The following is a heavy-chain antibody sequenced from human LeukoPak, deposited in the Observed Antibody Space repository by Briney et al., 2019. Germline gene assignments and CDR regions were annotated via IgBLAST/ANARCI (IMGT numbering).Heavy chain of an antibody. D-gene: IGHD1-26*01. Sequence: GGSLRLSCTASGFTFGDYAMSWFRQAPGKGLEWVGFIRSKAYGGTTEYAASVKGRFTISRDDSKSIAYLQMNSLKTEDTAVYYCTRAGIVGATGSRGAFDIWGQGTLVTVSS. CDR2: IRSKAYGGTT. J-gene: IGHJ3*02. CDR1: GFTFGDYA. V-gene: IGHV3-49*03. CDR3: TRAGIVGATGSRGAFDI.